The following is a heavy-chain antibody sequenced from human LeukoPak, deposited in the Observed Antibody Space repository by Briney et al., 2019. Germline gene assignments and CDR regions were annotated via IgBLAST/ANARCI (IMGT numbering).Heavy chain of an antibody. D-gene: IGHD2-2*01. J-gene: IGHJ4*02. V-gene: IGHV3-23*01. CDR1: GFTFDDYG. Sequence: GGSLRLSCAASGFTFDDYGMAWVRQAPGKGLEWVSAISGSGDSTYYADSVKGRFTISRDNSKNTLYLQMNSLRAEDTAVYYCAKGRPCSGTSCYGSYFDYWGQGTLVTVSS. CDR2: ISGSGDST. CDR3: AKGRPCSGTSCYGSYFDY.